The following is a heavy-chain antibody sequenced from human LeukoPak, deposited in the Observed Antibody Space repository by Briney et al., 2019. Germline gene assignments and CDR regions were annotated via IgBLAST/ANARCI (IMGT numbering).Heavy chain of an antibody. Sequence: PSDTLSLTCNVSGGPFVGYYWTWIRQPPGKGLEWIGEVTHSGGGNYNPSLKNRVTISVDSSQNRFSLKVVSVTAADTAVYYCARRAGAPDFDVWGPGMLVSVSS. J-gene: IGHJ4*02. D-gene: IGHD3-10*01. CDR1: GGPFVGYY. V-gene: IGHV4-34*01. CDR2: VTHSGGG. CDR3: ARRAGAPDFDV.